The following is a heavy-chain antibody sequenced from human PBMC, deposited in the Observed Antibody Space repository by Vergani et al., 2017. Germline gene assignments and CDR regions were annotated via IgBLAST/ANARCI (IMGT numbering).Heavy chain of an antibody. J-gene: IGHJ6*03. V-gene: IGHV1-46*03. CDR1: GYTFTNYY. CDR2: INPSGGST. CDR3: ARVRSSYYMDV. Sequence: QVQLVQSGAEVKKPGASVKVSCKASGYTFTNYYMHWVRQAPGQGLEWMGKINPSGGSTSYAQKFQGRVTMTRDTSTSTVYMELSSLRSEDTAMYYCARVRSSYYMDVWGKGTTVTVSS. D-gene: IGHD5-24*01.